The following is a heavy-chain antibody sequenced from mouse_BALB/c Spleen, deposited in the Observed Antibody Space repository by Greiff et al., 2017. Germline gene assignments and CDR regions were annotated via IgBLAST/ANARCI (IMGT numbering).Heavy chain of an antibody. CDR3: ARDYYDYRFDY. V-gene: IGHV1-4*02. Sequence: QVQLKESAAELARPGASVKMSCKASGYTFTSYTMHWVKQRPGQGLEWIGYINPSSGYTEYNQKFKDKTTLTADKSSSTAYMQLSSLTSEDSAVYYCARDYYDYRFDYWGQGTTLTVSS. CDR2: INPSSGYT. CDR1: GYTFTSYT. J-gene: IGHJ2*01. D-gene: IGHD2-4*01.